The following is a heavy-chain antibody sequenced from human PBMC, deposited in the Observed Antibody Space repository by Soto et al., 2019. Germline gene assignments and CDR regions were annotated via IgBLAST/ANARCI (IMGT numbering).Heavy chain of an antibody. D-gene: IGHD2-15*01. V-gene: IGHV4-34*01. CDR3: ARAHCSGGSCYYAKRYWFDP. Sequence: SETLSLTCAVYGGSFSGYYWSWIRQPPGKGLEWIGEINHSGSTNYNPALKSRVTISVDTSKNQFSLKLSSVTAADTAVYYCARAHCSGGSCYYAKRYWFDPWGQGTLVTVSS. CDR2: INHSGST. CDR1: GGSFSGYY. J-gene: IGHJ5*02.